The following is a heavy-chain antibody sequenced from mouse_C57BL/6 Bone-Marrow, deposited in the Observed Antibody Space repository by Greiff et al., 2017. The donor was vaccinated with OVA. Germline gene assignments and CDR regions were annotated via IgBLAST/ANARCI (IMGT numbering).Heavy chain of an antibody. CDR3: ASGAYYDYDGY. J-gene: IGHJ2*01. V-gene: IGHV1-80*01. CDR1: GYAFSSYW. D-gene: IGHD2-4*01. CDR2: IYPGDGDT. Sequence: QVQLQQSGAELVKPGASVKISCKASGYAFSSYWMNWVKQRPGKGLEWIGQIYPGDGDTNYNGKFKGKATLTADKSSSTAYMQLSSLTSEDSAVYFCASGAYYDYDGYWGQGTTLTVSS.